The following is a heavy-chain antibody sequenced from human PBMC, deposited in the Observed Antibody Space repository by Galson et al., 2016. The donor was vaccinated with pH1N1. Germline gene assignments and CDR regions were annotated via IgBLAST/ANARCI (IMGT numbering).Heavy chain of an antibody. CDR3: AFDTVLNGADH. V-gene: IGHV3-53*01. CDR1: EFLVTDRF. D-gene: IGHD4-23*01. J-gene: IGHJ5*02. Sequence: SLRLSCAASEFLVTDRFMSWVRQAPGKRLEWVSIIYPGGGTYYADFAEGRFTISRDTSKNMLFLHMNTLRAEDTALYYCAFDTVLNGADHWGQGTLVTVSS. CDR2: IYPGGGT.